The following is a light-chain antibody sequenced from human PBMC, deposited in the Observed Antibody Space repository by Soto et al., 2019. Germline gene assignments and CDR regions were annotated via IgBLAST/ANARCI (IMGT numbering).Light chain of an antibody. J-gene: IGKJ1*01. CDR2: AAS. Sequence: DIQMTQSPSSLSASVGDRVTITCRASQSISSYLNWYQQKPGKAPKLLIYAASSLPSGVPSRFSGSGSGTDFTLTISSLQPEDFATYYSQQSYSTPALWTFGKGIKVEIK. V-gene: IGKV1-39*01. CDR1: QSISSY. CDR3: QQSYSTPALWT.